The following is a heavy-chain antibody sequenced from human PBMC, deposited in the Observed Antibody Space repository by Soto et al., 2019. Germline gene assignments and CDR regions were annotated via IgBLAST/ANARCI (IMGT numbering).Heavy chain of an antibody. Sequence: QVHLVQSGAAVRKPGASVKVSCKASGYTFSSYAMHWVRQAPGQRLEWMGWINAGYGNTKSSQKFQDRVTISRDTSASTAYMELTSLRSEDTAVDYCARATGDGTWDFWGQGTRLTVSS. CDR1: GYTFSSYA. V-gene: IGHV1-3*01. J-gene: IGHJ4*02. CDR2: INAGYGNT. D-gene: IGHD7-27*01. CDR3: ARATGDGTWDF.